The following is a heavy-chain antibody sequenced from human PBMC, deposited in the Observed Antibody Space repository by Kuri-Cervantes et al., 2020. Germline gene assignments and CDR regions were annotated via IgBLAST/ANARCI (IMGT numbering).Heavy chain of an antibody. J-gene: IGHJ4*02. CDR1: GYTLTELS. CDR2: INPNSGDA. D-gene: IGHD3-9*01. Sequence: ASVKVSCKVSGYTLTELSMHWVRQAPGQGLEWMGGINPNSGDAYYAQKFQDRVSMTRDTSISTAYMELSRLTSDDTAMYYCARDPPLSSYVLTGYLDWGQGTLVTVSS. V-gene: IGHV1-2*02. CDR3: ARDPPLSSYVLTGYLD.